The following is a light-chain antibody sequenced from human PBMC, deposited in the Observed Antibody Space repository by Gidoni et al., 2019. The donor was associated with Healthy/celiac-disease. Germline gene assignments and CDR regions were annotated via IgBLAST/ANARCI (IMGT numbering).Light chain of an antibody. J-gene: IGKJ5*01. CDR3: QQRSNWPPST. Sequence: EFVLTQSPATLSLSPGARATLSCRASQSVGSYLAWYQQKPGQAPRLLIYDASNRATGIPARLSGSGSGTDFSPTISSLEPEEVAVYYCQQRSNWPPSTFGQGTRLEIK. CDR2: DAS. CDR1: QSVGSY. V-gene: IGKV3-11*01.